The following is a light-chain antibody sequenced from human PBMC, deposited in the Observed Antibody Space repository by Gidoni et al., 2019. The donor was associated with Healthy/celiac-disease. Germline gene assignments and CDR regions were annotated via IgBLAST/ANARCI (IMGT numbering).Light chain of an antibody. CDR2: AAS. CDR3: QQYYSYPLT. Sequence: AIRLTQSPSSLSASTGDRITINCRATQGVSSYLAWSQQKPGKDPKLRISAASTLQRGVPSRFSGSGSGTDFTLTISCLQSEDFATYYCQQYYSYPLTFGGGTKVEIK. CDR1: QGVSSY. J-gene: IGKJ4*02. V-gene: IGKV1-8*01.